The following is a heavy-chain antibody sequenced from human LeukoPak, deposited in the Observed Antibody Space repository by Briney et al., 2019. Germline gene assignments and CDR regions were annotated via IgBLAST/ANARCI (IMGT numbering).Heavy chain of an antibody. Sequence: GASVKVSCKASGYTFTTYDINWVRQATGQGLEWMGWMNPNSGNTGYAQKFQGRVTMTTNTSISTAYMELSSLRSEDTAIYYCARGIRRGYSWFDPWGQGTLVTVSS. J-gene: IGHJ5*02. V-gene: IGHV1-8*01. CDR3: ARGIRRGYSWFDP. CDR1: GYTFTTYD. D-gene: IGHD2-15*01. CDR2: MNPNSGNT.